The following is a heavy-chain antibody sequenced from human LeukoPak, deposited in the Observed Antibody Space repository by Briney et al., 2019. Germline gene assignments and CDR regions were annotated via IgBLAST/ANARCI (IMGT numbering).Heavy chain of an antibody. CDR1: GGTFSSYA. J-gene: IGHJ4*02. D-gene: IGHD3-22*01. CDR3: AGPGQDYYDSSGYYPNFDY. Sequence: SVKVSCKASGGTFSSYAISWVRQAPGQGLEWMGGIIPIFGTANYAQKFQGRVTITADKSTSTAYIELSSLRSEDTAVYYCAGPGQDYYDSSGYYPNFDYWGQGTLVTVSS. V-gene: IGHV1-69*06. CDR2: IIPIFGTA.